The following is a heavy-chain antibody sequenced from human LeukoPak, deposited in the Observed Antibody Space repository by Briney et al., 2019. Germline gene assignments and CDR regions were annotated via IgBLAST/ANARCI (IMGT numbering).Heavy chain of an antibody. CDR2: IHHSGIT. V-gene: IGHV4-34*01. D-gene: IGHD3-10*01. Sequence: SETLSLTCALYTGSSSCLSQLPIPQPPDNGPDSIRLIHHSGITHHNPSLKHRVTIPVVPSKHQFSLQLRAVTVADTAVSSPSRGPGGVPPLLDYWAQGTLVTVSS. J-gene: IGHJ4*02. CDR1: TGSSSCLS. CDR3: SRGPGGVPPLLDY.